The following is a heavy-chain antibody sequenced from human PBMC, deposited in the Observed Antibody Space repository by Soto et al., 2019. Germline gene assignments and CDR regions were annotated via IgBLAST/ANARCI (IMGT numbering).Heavy chain of an antibody. Sequence: ASVKVSCKASGYTFTSHDINWVRQAAGQELEWIGWMNPNSANTGHAQKFEDRVTMTMNTYINTAYMELSSLRSEDTAVYYCARVISSGSGAYYQYYFDSWGQGTLVTVSS. CDR1: GYTFTSHD. CDR2: MNPNSANT. J-gene: IGHJ4*02. CDR3: ARVISSGSGAYYQYYFDS. D-gene: IGHD3-10*01. V-gene: IGHV1-8*01.